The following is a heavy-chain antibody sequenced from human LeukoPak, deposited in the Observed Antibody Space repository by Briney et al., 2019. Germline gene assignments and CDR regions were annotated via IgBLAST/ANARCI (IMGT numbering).Heavy chain of an antibody. D-gene: IGHD2-2*01. CDR3: ARLGYCSSTSCYAPDY. V-gene: IGHV5-10-1*01. Sequence: GESLKISFKGSGYSFTSYWISWVRQVPGKGLEWMGRFDPSGSYTNYSPSFQGHVTISADKSISTAYLQWSSLKASDTAMYYCARLGYCSSTSCYAPDYWGQGTLVTVSS. CDR1: GYSFTSYW. J-gene: IGHJ4*02. CDR2: FDPSGSYT.